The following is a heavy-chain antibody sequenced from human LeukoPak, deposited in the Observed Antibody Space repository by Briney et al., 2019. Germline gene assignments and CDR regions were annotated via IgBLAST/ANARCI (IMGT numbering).Heavy chain of an antibody. CDR2: IRTKAFGEST. Sequence: GGSLRLSCAASGFTFGDYAMSWVRQAPGKGLEWVALIRTKAFGESTAYAASVKGRFTISRDDSKSIAYLQVNSLKTEDTAVYYCTRDHVPRRRGDKYGYNCVFDYWGQGTLVTVSS. J-gene: IGHJ4*02. CDR1: GFTFGDYA. D-gene: IGHD5-24*01. V-gene: IGHV3-49*04. CDR3: TRDHVPRRRGDKYGYNCVFDY.